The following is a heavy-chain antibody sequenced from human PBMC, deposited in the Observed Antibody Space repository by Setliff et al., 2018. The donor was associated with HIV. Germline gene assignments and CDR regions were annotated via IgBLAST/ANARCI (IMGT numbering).Heavy chain of an antibody. CDR1: GGSISSSSYY. V-gene: IGHV4-39*07. D-gene: IGHD3-3*01. Sequence: TLSLTCTVSGGSISSSSYYWGWIRQPPGKGLEWIGSIYYSGSTYYNPSLKSRVTISVDTSKNQFSLKLSSVTAADTAVYYCARSPLWSGYEGEAFDIWGQGTMVTVSS. J-gene: IGHJ3*02. CDR2: IYYSGST. CDR3: ARSPLWSGYEGEAFDI.